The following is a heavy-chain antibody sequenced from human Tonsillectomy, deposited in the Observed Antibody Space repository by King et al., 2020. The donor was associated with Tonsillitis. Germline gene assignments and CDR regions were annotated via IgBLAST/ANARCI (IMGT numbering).Heavy chain of an antibody. CDR3: AKDGSGQWKRSYWYFDL. CDR1: GFTFSSYG. Sequence: VQLVESGGGVVQPGRSLRLSCAASGFTFSSYGMHWVRQAPGKGLEWVAVISYDGSNKYFADSVKGRFTISRDNSKNTLYLQMNSLRAEDTAVYYCAKDGSGQWKRSYWYFDLWGRGTLVTVSS. D-gene: IGHD6-19*01. V-gene: IGHV3-30*18. J-gene: IGHJ2*01. CDR2: ISYDGSNK.